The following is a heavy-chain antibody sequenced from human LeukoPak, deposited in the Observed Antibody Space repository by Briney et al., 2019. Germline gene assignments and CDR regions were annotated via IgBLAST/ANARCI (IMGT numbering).Heavy chain of an antibody. CDR3: ARRGSIFEDSEWRTAFDI. D-gene: IGHD3-9*01. V-gene: IGHV4-61*02. J-gene: IGHJ3*02. Sequence: SETLSLTCTISGGSITSSNYYWSWIRQPAGKGLEWIGRIYTSGSTNYNPSLKSRVTISVDTSKNQFSLKLSSVTAADTAFYYCARRGSIFEDSEWRTAFDIWGQGAMVIVSS. CDR1: GGSITSSNYY. CDR2: IYTSGST.